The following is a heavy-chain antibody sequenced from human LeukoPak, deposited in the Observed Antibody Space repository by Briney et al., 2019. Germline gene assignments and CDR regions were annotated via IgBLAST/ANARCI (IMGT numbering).Heavy chain of an antibody. CDR2: IIPIFGTA. CDR1: GGTFSSYA. CDR3: AREGYDILTGYRRGAFDI. J-gene: IGHJ3*02. D-gene: IGHD3-9*01. Sequence: SVTVSCTASGGTFSSYAISWVRQAPGQGLEWMGGIIPIFGTANYAQKFQGRVTITADESTSTAYMELSSLRSEDTAVYYCAREGYDILTGYRRGAFDIWGQGTMVTVSS. V-gene: IGHV1-69*13.